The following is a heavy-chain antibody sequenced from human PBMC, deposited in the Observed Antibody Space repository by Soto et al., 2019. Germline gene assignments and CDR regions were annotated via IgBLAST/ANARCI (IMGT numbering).Heavy chain of an antibody. J-gene: IGHJ4*02. CDR1: GFSLSTSGMR. CDR2: IDWDDDK. Sequence: SGPTLVNPTQTLTLTCTFSGFSLSTSGMRVSWIRQPPGKALEWLARIDWDDDKFYSTSLKTRLTISKDTSKNQVVLTMTNMDPVDTATYYCARTGPYSSSLDYWGQGTLVTVSS. CDR3: ARTGPYSSSLDY. D-gene: IGHD6-6*01. V-gene: IGHV2-70*04.